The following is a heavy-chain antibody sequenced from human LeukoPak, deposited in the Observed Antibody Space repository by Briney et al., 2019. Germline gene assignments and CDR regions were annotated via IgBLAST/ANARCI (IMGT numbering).Heavy chain of an antibody. D-gene: IGHD2-21*02. CDR1: GFTFSSYA. CDR3: AKPTLHIVVVTAPYYFDY. V-gene: IGHV3-23*01. CDR2: ISGSGGIT. J-gene: IGHJ4*02. Sequence: GGSLRLSCAASGFTFSSYAMSWVRQAPGKGLEWVSSISGSGGITYYPDSVKGRFTISRDNSKNTLYLQMNSLRAEDTAVYYCAKPTLHIVVVTAPYYFDYWGQGTLVTVSS.